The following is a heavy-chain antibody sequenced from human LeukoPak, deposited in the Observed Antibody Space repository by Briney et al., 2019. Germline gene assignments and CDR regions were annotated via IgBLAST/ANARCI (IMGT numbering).Heavy chain of an antibody. CDR1: GYTFTTYD. Sequence: ASVKVSCKASGYTFTTYDTTWVRQATGQGLEWMGWMNPNSGDTAYAQKFQGRVAMTRDNSISTAYMELSSLRSEDTAVYYCARGLGDYYDTSGYYYAVPAHWGQGTLVTVSS. D-gene: IGHD3-22*01. CDR2: MNPNSGDT. CDR3: ARGLGDYYDTSGYYYAVPAH. V-gene: IGHV1-8*01. J-gene: IGHJ4*02.